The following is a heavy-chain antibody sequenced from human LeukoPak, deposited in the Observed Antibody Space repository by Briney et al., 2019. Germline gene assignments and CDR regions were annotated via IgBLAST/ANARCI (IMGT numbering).Heavy chain of an antibody. J-gene: IGHJ4*02. CDR1: GYTLTELS. V-gene: IGHV1-24*01. D-gene: IGHD2-8*02. Sequence: ASVKVSYKVSGYTLTELSMHWVRQAPGKGLEWMGGFDPEDGETIYAQKFQGRVTMTEDTSTDTAYMELSSLRSGGTAVYYCASPTGGAGVFDYWGQGTLVTVSS. CDR3: ASPTGGAGVFDY. CDR2: FDPEDGET.